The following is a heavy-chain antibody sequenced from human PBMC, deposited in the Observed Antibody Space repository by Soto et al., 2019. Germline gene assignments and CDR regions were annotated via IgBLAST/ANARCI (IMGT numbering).Heavy chain of an antibody. CDR3: ARHPPTSSWPTALDY. J-gene: IGHJ4*02. CDR2: IKQDGSEK. V-gene: IGHV3-7*03. D-gene: IGHD6-13*01. Sequence: GSLRLSCAASGFTFSTYWMSWVRQAPGKGLEWVANIKQDGSEKFYVDSVKGRLTISRDNSENTLYLQLDSLRAEDTAVYYCARHPPTSSWPTALDYWGQGALVTVSS. CDR1: GFTFSTYW.